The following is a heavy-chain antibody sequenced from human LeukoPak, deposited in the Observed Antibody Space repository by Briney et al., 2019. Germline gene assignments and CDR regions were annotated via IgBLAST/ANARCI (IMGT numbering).Heavy chain of an antibody. D-gene: IGHD6-19*01. J-gene: IGHJ4*02. V-gene: IGHV1-2*02. CDR2: INPNSGGT. Sequence: VKVSCKASGYSFTDYYMHWVRQAPGQGLEWMGCINPNSGGTNYAQKFQGRVTMTRDTSISTAYMELSSLRSDDTAVYYCARVSVAGTPDRDYFDYWGQGTLVTVSS. CDR1: GYSFTDYY. CDR3: ARVSVAGTPDRDYFDY.